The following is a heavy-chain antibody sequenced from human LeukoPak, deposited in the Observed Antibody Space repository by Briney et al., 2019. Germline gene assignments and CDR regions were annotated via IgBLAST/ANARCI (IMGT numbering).Heavy chain of an antibody. CDR1: GFTFSSYE. CDR2: ISSSGSTI. J-gene: IGHJ4*02. D-gene: IGHD3-16*02. CDR3: ARVSIFGVVIANDY. Sequence: GGSLRLSCAASGFTFSSYEMNWVRQAPGKGLEWVSYISSSGSTIYYADPVKGRFTISRDDSKNSLYLHMNSLRAEDTAVYYCARVSIFGVVIANDYWGQGTVVTVSS. V-gene: IGHV3-48*03.